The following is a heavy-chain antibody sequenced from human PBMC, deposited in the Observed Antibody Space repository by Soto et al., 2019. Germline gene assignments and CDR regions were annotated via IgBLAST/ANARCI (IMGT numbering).Heavy chain of an antibody. CDR2: INGDGSRA. Sequence: GGSLRLSCASSGFTFTTFSSYWMHWVRQTPGQGLVWVSRINGDGSRATYADSVKGRFTISRGNAQNTLYLQMDSLRAEDTAMYYCATSGVDSRFYFDCWGQGTPVTVSS. CDR3: ATSGVDSRFYFDC. V-gene: IGHV3-74*01. D-gene: IGHD3-10*01. CDR1: GFTFTTFSSYW. J-gene: IGHJ4*02.